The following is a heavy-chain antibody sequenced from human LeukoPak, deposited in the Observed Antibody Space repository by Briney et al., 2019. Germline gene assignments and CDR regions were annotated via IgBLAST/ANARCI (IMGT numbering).Heavy chain of an antibody. CDR2: INHSGST. Sequence: SETLSLTCAVYGGSFSGYYWSWIRQPPGKGLEWIGEINHSGSTNYNPSLKSRVTISVDTSKNQFSLKLSSVTAADTAVYYCARVVLGWSVLAASLYYFDYWGQGTLVTVPS. CDR3: ARVVLGWSVLAASLYYFDY. V-gene: IGHV4-34*01. J-gene: IGHJ4*02. CDR1: GGSFSGYY. D-gene: IGHD3-3*02.